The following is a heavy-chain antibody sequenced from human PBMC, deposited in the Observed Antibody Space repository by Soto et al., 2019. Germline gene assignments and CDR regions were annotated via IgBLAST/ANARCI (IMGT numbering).Heavy chain of an antibody. CDR2: IYDSESA. D-gene: IGHD3-16*02. V-gene: IGHV4-59*08. CDR1: GGSISSYF. J-gene: IGHJ4*02. Sequence: PSETLSLTCTVSGGSISSYFWSWIRQPPGKGLEWIGYIYDSESASYNPSLKSRVTMSLDTSNNQFSLKLTSVTAADTAVYYCARTNRGQGFDLWGQGTLVTVSS. CDR3: ARTNRGQGFDL.